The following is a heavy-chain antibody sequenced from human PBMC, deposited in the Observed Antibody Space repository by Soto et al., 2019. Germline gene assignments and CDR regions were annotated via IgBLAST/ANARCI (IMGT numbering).Heavy chain of an antibody. J-gene: IGHJ6*02. Sequence: ASVKVSCKASGYTFTSHDIHWLRQASGQGLEWMGSINPYSGNTAFAPKFQDRIAMTRDTSITIAYMELNSLSSGDTAVYFCSSLSSMDVWGQGTTVTVSS. CDR1: GYTFTSHD. CDR2: INPYSGNT. CDR3: SSLSSMDV. D-gene: IGHD6-6*01. V-gene: IGHV1-8*01.